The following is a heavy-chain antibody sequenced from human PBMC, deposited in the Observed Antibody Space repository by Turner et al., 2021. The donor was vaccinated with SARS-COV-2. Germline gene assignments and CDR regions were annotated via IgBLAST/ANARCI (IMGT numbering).Heavy chain of an antibody. D-gene: IGHD2-15*01. Sequence: ELVESGGGLVQPWGSLRLSCAASGFTFSTFLMHWVRQDPGKGLVWGSSFNSDGNYISYADSVRGRFTISRDSAKNTLFLQMNSLRAEDTAVYYCARGHCTGGRCDYYYGMDVWGQGTKVTVSS. V-gene: IGHV3-74*01. CDR2: FNSDGNYI. J-gene: IGHJ6*02. CDR1: GFTFSTFL. CDR3: ARGHCTGGRCDYYYGMDV.